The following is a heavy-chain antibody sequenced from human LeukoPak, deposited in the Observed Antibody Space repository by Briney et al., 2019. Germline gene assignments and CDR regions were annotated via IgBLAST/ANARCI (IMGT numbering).Heavy chain of an antibody. J-gene: IGHJ1*01. CDR3: ARVEGIAAAGQAEYFQH. Sequence: GASVKVSCKASGYTFTGYYMHWVRQAPGQGLEWMGWINPNSGGTNYAQKFQGRVTMTRDTSISTAYMELSRLRSDDTAVYYCARVEGIAAAGQAEYFQHWGQGTLVTVSS. CDR1: GYTFTGYY. D-gene: IGHD6-13*01. V-gene: IGHV1-2*02. CDR2: INPNSGGT.